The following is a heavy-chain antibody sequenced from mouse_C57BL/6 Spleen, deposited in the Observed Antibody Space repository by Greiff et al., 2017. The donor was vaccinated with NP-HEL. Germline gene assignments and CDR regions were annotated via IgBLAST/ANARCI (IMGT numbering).Heavy chain of an antibody. CDR3: ARGVTGTPFDY. D-gene: IGHD4-1*01. V-gene: IGHV1-81*01. J-gene: IGHJ2*01. CDR2: IYPRSGNT. CDR1: GYTFTSYG. Sequence: QVQLKQSGAELARPGASVKLSCKASGYTFTSYGISWVKQRTGQGLEWIGEIYPRSGNTYYNEKFKGKATLTADKSSSTAYMELRSLTSEVSAVYFCARGVTGTPFDYWGQGTTLTVSS.